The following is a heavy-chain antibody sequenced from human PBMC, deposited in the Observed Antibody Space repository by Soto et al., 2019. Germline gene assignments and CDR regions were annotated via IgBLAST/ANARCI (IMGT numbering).Heavy chain of an antibody. CDR2: INPNSGGT. D-gene: IGHD4-17*01. CDR3: ARGGSTVTRLYYFDY. Sequence: QVQLVQSGAEVKKPGASVKVSCKASGYTFTGYYMHWVRQAPGQGLEWMGWINPNSGGTNYAQKFQGWVTMTRDTSISTAYMVLSRLRSDDTAVYYCARGGSTVTRLYYFDYWGQGTLVTVSS. V-gene: IGHV1-2*04. J-gene: IGHJ4*01. CDR1: GYTFTGYY.